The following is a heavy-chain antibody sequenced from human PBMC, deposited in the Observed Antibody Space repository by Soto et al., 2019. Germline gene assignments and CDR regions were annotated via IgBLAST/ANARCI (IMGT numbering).Heavy chain of an antibody. CDR2: ISGSGGNT. V-gene: IGHV3-23*01. D-gene: IGHD2-15*01. CDR1: GFTFSSYA. CDR3: AKGDSRNYYYYGMDV. J-gene: IGHJ6*02. Sequence: EVQLLESGGGLVQHGGSLRLSCAGSGFTFSSYAMSWVRQAPGTGLEWVSAISGSGGNTYYADSVKGRFTISRDNSKNTLFLQMNSLTAEDTAVYYCAKGDSRNYYYYGMDVWGQGTTVTVSS.